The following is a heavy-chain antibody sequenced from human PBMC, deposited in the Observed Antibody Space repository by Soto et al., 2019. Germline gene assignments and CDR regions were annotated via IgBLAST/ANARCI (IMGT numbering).Heavy chain of an antibody. J-gene: IGHJ6*03. CDR2: IYYSGTT. CDR1: GGSISSYY. D-gene: IGHD5-12*01. V-gene: IGHV4-59*08. CDR3: ARTPIVATIDYYYFYMDV. Sequence: SETLSLTCTVSGGSISSYYWSWIRQPPGKGLEWIGYIYYSGTTNYNPSLKSRVTISVDTSMNQLSLKLSSVTAADTAVYHCARTPIVATIDYYYFYMDVWGKGTTVTVSS.